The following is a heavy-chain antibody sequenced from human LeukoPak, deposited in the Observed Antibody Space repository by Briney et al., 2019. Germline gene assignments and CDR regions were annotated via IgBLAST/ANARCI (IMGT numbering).Heavy chain of an antibody. V-gene: IGHV3-30*18. CDR1: GFTFSSYG. CDR2: VSYDGSKK. CDR3: AKLGFDSSGSHSLVDY. D-gene: IGHD3-22*01. J-gene: IGHJ4*02. Sequence: GGSLRLSCAASGFTFSSYGMHWVRQPPGKGLEWVGFVSYDGSKKFYADFVKGRFSISRDNSKNTLYVQMNSLGAEDTALYYCAKLGFDSSGSHSLVDYLGQGTPVTVSS.